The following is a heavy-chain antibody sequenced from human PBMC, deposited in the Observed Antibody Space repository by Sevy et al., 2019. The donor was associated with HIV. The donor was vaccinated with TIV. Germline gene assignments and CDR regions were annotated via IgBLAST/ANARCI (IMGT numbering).Heavy chain of an antibody. Sequence: GGSLRLSCAASEFMFSTYAMHWVRRAPGKGLEWVAVISYDGSRHYYADSVKGRFTISRDNSKNTLFLQMNSLRLEDTAFYYCARDAGYSTDWYPSDYWGQGTLVTVSS. CDR2: ISYDGSRH. V-gene: IGHV3-30-3*01. CDR1: EFMFSTYA. D-gene: IGHD6-19*01. J-gene: IGHJ4*02. CDR3: ARDAGYSTDWYPSDY.